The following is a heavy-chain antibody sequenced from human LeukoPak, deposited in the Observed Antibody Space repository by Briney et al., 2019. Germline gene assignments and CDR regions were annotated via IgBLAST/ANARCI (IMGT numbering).Heavy chain of an antibody. CDR3: ARDSGNYHFDH. D-gene: IGHD1-26*01. J-gene: IGHJ4*02. CDR2: IKQDGSQK. Sequence: GGSLILSCEASGFTFSSYWMSWVRQAPGKGLEWVANIKQDGSQKYYGDSVKGRFTISRDNAKNSMYLQMNSLRVEDTAVYYCARDSGNYHFDHCGQGALVTVSS. V-gene: IGHV3-7*01. CDR1: GFTFSSYW.